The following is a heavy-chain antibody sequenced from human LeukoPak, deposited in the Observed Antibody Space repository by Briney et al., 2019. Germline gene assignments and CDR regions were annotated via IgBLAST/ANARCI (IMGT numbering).Heavy chain of an antibody. CDR2: IYSVGTT. Sequence: HTGGSLRLSCAASGFTVSSTYMSWVRQAPGKGLEWVSVIYSVGTTYYADSVKGRFTISRDNSKNTLYLQMNSLRTEDTAVYYCARDLYDYGSYWGQGTLVTVSS. CDR3: ARDLYDYGSY. V-gene: IGHV3-66*01. CDR1: GFTVSSTY. J-gene: IGHJ4*02. D-gene: IGHD4/OR15-4a*01.